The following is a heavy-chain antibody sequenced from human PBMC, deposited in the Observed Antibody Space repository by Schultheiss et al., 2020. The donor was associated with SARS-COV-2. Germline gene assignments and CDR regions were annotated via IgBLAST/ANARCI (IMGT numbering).Heavy chain of an antibody. D-gene: IGHD5-12*01. Sequence: GGSLRLSCAASGFTFDDYAMHWVRQAPGKGLEWVSGISWNSGNIGYADSVKGRFTISRDNAKNSLYLQMNSLRAEDTALYYCAKDRASVDLGGYSMDVWGQGTTVTVSS. CDR1: GFTFDDYA. CDR2: ISWNSGNI. J-gene: IGHJ6*02. CDR3: AKDRASVDLGGYSMDV. V-gene: IGHV3-9*01.